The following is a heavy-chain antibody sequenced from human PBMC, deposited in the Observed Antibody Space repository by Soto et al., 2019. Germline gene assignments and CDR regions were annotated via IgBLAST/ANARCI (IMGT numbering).Heavy chain of an antibody. D-gene: IGHD3-22*01. J-gene: IGHJ4*02. CDR3: ARGDYYDIHDY. Sequence: QVQLVQSGAEVKKPGASVKVSCKASGYTFTSYAMHWVRQAPGQRLEWMGWINAGNGNTKYSQKFQGRVTITRDAAASTAYMEVSSLRSEDTAVYYCARGDYYDIHDYWGQGTLVTVSS. CDR2: INAGNGNT. V-gene: IGHV1-3*01. CDR1: GYTFTSYA.